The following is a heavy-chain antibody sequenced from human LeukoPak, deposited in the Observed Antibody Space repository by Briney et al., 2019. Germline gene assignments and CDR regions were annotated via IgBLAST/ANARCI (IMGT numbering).Heavy chain of an antibody. CDR2: ISGSGGST. V-gene: IGHV3-23*01. Sequence: QPGRSLRLSCAASGFTFSSYAMSWVRQAPGKGLEWVSAISGSGGSTYYADSVKGRFTISRDNSKNTLYLQMNSLRAEDTAVYYCAKDHGIVGALLLLPYRDYFDYWGQGTLVTVSS. CDR3: AKDHGIVGALLLLPYRDYFDY. CDR1: GFTFSSYA. J-gene: IGHJ4*02. D-gene: IGHD1-26*01.